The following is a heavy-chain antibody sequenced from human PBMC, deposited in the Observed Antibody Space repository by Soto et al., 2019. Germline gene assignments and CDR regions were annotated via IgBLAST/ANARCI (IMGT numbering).Heavy chain of an antibody. D-gene: IGHD3-16*01. V-gene: IGHV1-18*04. CDR1: GYTFTSYD. CDR2: ISAYNGNT. CDR3: ARGGATYYYYCMGV. Sequence: ASVKISCKASGYTFTSYDISWVRQAPGQGLAWMRWISAYNGNTKYARNLQGRVTMTTYTSTSKACMERRSLSADATAVYSCARGGATYYYYCMGVLGQGSTVVVAS. J-gene: IGHJ6*01.